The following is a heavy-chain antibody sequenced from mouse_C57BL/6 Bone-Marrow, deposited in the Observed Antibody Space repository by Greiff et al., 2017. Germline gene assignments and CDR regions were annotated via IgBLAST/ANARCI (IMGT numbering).Heavy chain of an antibody. CDR1: GYTFTDYY. Sequence: VQLKESGAELVRPGASVKLSCKASGYTFTDYYINWVKQRPGQGLEWIARIYPGSGNTYYNEKFKGKATLTAEKSSSTAYMQLSSLTSEDSAVYFCARSPLFLMDYWGQGTSVTVSS. V-gene: IGHV1-76*01. CDR3: ARSPLFLMDY. CDR2: IYPGSGNT. D-gene: IGHD6-1*01. J-gene: IGHJ4*01.